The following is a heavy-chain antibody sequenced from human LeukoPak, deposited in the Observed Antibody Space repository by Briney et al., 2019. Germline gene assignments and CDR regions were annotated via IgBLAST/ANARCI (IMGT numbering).Heavy chain of an antibody. CDR1: GGTCSSYT. CDR3: ARDNVEGDWLDP. J-gene: IGHJ5*02. Sequence: SVKVSCKASGGTCSSYTISWVRQAPGQGLEWMGRIIPILGIANYAQKFQGRVTITADKSTSTAYMELSSLRSEDTAVYYCARDNVEGDWLDPWGQGTLVTVSS. D-gene: IGHD3-16*01. CDR2: IIPILGIA. V-gene: IGHV1-69*04.